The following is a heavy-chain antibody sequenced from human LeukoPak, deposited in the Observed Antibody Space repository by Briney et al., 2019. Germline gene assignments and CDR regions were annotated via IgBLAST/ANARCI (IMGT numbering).Heavy chain of an antibody. D-gene: IGHD3-22*01. V-gene: IGHV1-2*02. CDR2: IDPDSGGT. Sequence: ASVKVSCKASGYTFTGYYIHWVRQAPGQGLEWMGCIDPDSGGTKYAQKFQGRVTMARDTSISTAYMELSRLRSDDTAVHYCARDYYDSSGRKYAFDIWGQGTMVTVSS. CDR3: ARDYYDSSGRKYAFDI. J-gene: IGHJ3*02. CDR1: GYTFTGYY.